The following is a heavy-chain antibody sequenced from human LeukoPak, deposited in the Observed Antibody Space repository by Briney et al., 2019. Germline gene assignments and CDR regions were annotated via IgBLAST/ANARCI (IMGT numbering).Heavy chain of an antibody. CDR3: ARSGGLGATIYPNWFDL. V-gene: IGHV3-30-3*01. CDR2: ISYDGSNK. CDR1: GFTFSSYA. D-gene: IGHD1-26*01. Sequence: GGSLRLSCAASGFTFSSYAMHWVRQAPGKGLEWVAVISYDGSNKYYADSVKGRFTISRDNSKNTLYLQMNSLRAEDTAVYYCARSGGLGATIYPNWFDLWGQGTLVIVSS. J-gene: IGHJ5*02.